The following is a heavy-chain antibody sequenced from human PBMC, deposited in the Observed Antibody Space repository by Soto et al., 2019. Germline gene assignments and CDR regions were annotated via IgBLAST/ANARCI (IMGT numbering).Heavy chain of an antibody. V-gene: IGHV3-30*18. CDR2: ISYDGSNK. J-gene: IGHJ6*02. CDR3: AKSYRVYCSSTSCYPYYYYGMDV. CDR1: GFTFSSYG. D-gene: IGHD2-2*01. Sequence: PGGSLRLSCAASGFTFSSYGMHWVRQAPGKGLEWVAVISYDGSNKYYADSVKGRFTISRDNSKNTLYLQMNSLRAEDTAVYYCAKSYRVYCSSTSCYPYYYYGMDVWGQGTTVTVSS.